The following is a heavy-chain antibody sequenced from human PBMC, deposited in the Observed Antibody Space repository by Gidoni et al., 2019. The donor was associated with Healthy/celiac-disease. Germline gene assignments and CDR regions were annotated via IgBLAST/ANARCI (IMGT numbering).Heavy chain of an antibody. CDR3: ARRGYYYDSSGYYIDY. CDR2: ISSSSSYI. V-gene: IGHV3-21*01. J-gene: IGHJ4*02. Sequence: EVQLVESGGGLVKPGGSLRLSSAASGFTFSSYSMNWVRQAPEKGLEWVSSISSSSSYIYYADSVKGRFTISRDNAKNSLYLQMNSLRAEDTAVYYCARRGYYYDSSGYYIDYWGQGTLVTVSS. D-gene: IGHD3-22*01. CDR1: GFTFSSYS.